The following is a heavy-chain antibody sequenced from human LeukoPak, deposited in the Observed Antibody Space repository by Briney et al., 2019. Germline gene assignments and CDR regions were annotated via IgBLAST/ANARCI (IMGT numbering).Heavy chain of an antibody. CDR2: IKQDGSEK. D-gene: IGHD5-18*01. J-gene: IGHJ4*02. CDR3: AREGYSYLVYYFDN. Sequence: PGGSLRLSCAASGFTFSNYWRSWVRQAPGKGLEWVANIKQDGSEKYYVDSVKGRFTISRDNAKSSLYLQMNSLTAEDTAVYYCAREGYSYLVYYFDNWGQGTLVTVSS. V-gene: IGHV3-7*01. CDR1: GFTFSNYW.